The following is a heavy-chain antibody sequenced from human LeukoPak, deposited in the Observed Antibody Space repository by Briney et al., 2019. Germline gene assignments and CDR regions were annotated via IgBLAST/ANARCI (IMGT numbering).Heavy chain of an antibody. J-gene: IGHJ4*02. D-gene: IGHD6-6*01. CDR2: INHDGSST. V-gene: IGHV3-74*01. CDR3: ARTKYSTSSGGFDY. Sequence: GESLRLSCAASGFTFSTYWMHWVRQAPGKGLVWVSRINHDGSSTSYADSVEGRFTISRDNAKNTLYLQMNSLGAEDTAVYYCARTKYSTSSGGFDYWGQGTLVTVSS. CDR1: GFTFSTYW.